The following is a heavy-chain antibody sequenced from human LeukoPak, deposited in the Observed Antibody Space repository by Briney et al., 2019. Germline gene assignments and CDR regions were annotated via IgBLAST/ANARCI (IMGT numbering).Heavy chain of an antibody. CDR3: VARGSVVRWVVMADY. CDR1: GYTFTSYA. J-gene: IGHJ4*02. Sequence: GASVKVSCKASGYTFTSYAMHWVRQAPGQRLEWMGWINAGNGNTKYSQKFQGRVTITRDTSASTAYMELNSLRAEDTAVYYCVARGSVVRWVVMADYWGQGTLVTVSS. V-gene: IGHV1-3*01. D-gene: IGHD3-22*01. CDR2: INAGNGNT.